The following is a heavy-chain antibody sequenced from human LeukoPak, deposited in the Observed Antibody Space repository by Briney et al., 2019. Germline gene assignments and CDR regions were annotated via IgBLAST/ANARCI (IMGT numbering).Heavy chain of an antibody. CDR2: INHDGSEK. CDR3: ARDSGHGRIFDY. D-gene: IGHD1-26*01. Sequence: PGGSLRLSCAASGFAFSNSWMTWVRQAPGKGLEWVANINHDGSEKYYVDSMKGRFTISRDNVKNSLYLQVNSLRAEDTAVYYCARDSGHGRIFDYWGQGTLVTVSS. J-gene: IGHJ4*02. V-gene: IGHV3-7*01. CDR1: GFAFSNSW.